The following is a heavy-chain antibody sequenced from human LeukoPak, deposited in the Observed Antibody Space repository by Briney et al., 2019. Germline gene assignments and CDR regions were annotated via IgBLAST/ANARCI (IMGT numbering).Heavy chain of an antibody. D-gene: IGHD6-6*01. CDR1: GGSISSYH. CDR2: IYNSGST. V-gene: IGHV4-59*01. Sequence: SETLSLACTVSGGSISSYHWSWIRQPPGKGLEYIGYIYNSGSTNYKPSLKSRLTISIDTSKNQLSLKLSSVTTADTAVYYCARRGAARPGGSYSMDVWGQGTTVTVSS. CDR3: ARRGAARPGGSYSMDV. J-gene: IGHJ6*02.